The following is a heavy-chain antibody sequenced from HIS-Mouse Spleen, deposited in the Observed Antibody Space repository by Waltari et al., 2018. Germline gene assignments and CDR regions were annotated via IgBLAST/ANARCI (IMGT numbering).Heavy chain of an antibody. D-gene: IGHD6-13*01. CDR3: ARGFVWYSSSWRDAFDI. CDR2: IKPNRCGT. J-gene: IGHJ3*02. CDR1: GYTFTGYY. V-gene: IGHV1-2*02. Sequence: QVQLVQSGAEVKKPGASVKVSCKASGYTFTGYYMHWVRQAPGQGLEGMGWIKPNRCGTNYAMKFKGRVTMTRDTSISTAYMGLSRLRSDDTAVYYCARGFVWYSSSWRDAFDIWGQGTMVTVSS.